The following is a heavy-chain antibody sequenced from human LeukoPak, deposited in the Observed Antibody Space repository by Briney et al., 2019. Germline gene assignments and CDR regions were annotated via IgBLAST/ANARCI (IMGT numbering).Heavy chain of an antibody. CDR1: GYRFTTNW. J-gene: IGHJ4*02. V-gene: IGHV5-51*01. CDR2: IYPGDSDT. Sequence: GESLKISCKGSGYRFTTNWIGWVRQMPGKGLEWMGIIYPGDSDTRYSPSFEGQVTISADKSINTAYLQWSSLKASDTAMYYCARVEMGDFDYWGQGTLVTVSS. CDR3: ARVEMGDFDY. D-gene: IGHD5-24*01.